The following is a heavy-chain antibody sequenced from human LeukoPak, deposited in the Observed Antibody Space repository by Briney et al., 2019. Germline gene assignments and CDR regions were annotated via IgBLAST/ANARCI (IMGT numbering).Heavy chain of an antibody. CDR3: ARGTVVVPAAILLHYYYYMDV. CDR2: MNPNSGNT. D-gene: IGHD2-2*02. V-gene: IGHV1-8*01. CDR1: GYTFTSYD. Sequence: GASVKVSCKASGYTFTSYDINWVRQATGQRLEWMGGMNPNSGNTGYAQKFQGRVTMTRNTSISTAYMGLSSLRSEDTAVYYCARGTVVVPAAILLHYYYYMDVWGKGTTVTVSS. J-gene: IGHJ6*03.